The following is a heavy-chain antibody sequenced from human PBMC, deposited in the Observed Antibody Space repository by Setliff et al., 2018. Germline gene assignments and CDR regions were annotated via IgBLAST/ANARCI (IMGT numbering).Heavy chain of an antibody. CDR3: TKQKNSGYGQPVDY. Sequence: PGGSLRLSCAASGFTFSSFAMTWVRQAPGKRLEWVSTISGTGGNIYYADSVQGRFVISRDNSMNTLYLQMNRLSAEDTAVFYCTKQKNSGYGQPVDYWGQGTLVTVSS. V-gene: IGHV3-23*01. CDR2: ISGTGGNI. CDR1: GFTFSSFA. J-gene: IGHJ4*02. D-gene: IGHD5-12*01.